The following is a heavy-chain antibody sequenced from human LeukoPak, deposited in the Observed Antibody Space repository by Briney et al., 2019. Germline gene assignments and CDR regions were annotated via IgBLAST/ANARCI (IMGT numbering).Heavy chain of an antibody. D-gene: IGHD2-15*01. J-gene: IGHJ4*02. CDR3: VGCSGGTCSDFDY. CDR1: GFTFSSYW. Sequence: GGSLRLSCAASGFTFSSYWMHWVRQAPGKGLVWVSRINSDGSSTSYADSVKGRFTISRDNAKNSMYLQMSSLRAEDTAVYYCVGCSGGTCSDFDYWGREPWSPSPQ. CDR2: INSDGSST. V-gene: IGHV3-74*01.